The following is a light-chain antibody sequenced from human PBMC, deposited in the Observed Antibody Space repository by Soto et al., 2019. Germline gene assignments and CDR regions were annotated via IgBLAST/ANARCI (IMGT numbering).Light chain of an antibody. J-gene: IGLJ2*01. V-gene: IGLV1-40*01. CDR3: QSYDSSLSGVV. CDR2: TNT. CDR1: SSNIGAGYD. Sequence: QSVLTQPPSASGAPGQWVTISCTGSSSNIGAGYDVHWYQQLPGTAPKLLIYTNTNRPSGVPGRFSGSKSGTSASLAITGLQAEDEADYYCQSYDSSLSGVVFGGGTKLTVL.